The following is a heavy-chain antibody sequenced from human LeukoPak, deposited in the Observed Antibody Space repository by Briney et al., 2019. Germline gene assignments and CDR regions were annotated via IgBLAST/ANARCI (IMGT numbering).Heavy chain of an antibody. Sequence: SETLSLTCTVSGGSISSSYYHWAWVRQPPGKGLEWIGSIYYSGSTYYNPSLKSRVTISVDTYKTQFSLKLSSVTAADTAVYYCARLSAMVSDYWGQGTLVTVSS. D-gene: IGHD5-18*01. V-gene: IGHV4-39*01. CDR3: ARLSAMVSDY. CDR1: GGSISSSYYH. J-gene: IGHJ4*02. CDR2: IYYSGST.